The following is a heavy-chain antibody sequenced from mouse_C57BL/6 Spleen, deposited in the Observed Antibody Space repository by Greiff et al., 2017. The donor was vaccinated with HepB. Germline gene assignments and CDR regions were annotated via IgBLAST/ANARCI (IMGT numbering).Heavy chain of an antibody. V-gene: IGHV1-82*01. CDR2: IYPGDGDT. CDR3: ARGITTVVARYFDV. J-gene: IGHJ1*03. Sequence: VQLQQSGPELVKPGASVKISCKASGYAFSSSWMNWVKQRPGKGLEWIGRIYPGDGDTNYNGKFKGKATLTADKSSSTAYMQLSSLTSEDSAVYFCARGITTVVARYFDVWGTGTTVTVSS. D-gene: IGHD1-1*01. CDR1: GYAFSSSW.